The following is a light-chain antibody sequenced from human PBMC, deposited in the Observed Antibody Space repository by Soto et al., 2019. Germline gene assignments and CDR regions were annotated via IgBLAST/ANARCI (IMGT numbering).Light chain of an antibody. CDR2: GGN. Sequence: QSALTQPASVSGSPGQSITISCTGTSNDVGFYNLVSWYQQHPGKAPKLMIYGGNNRPSGVSNRFSGSKSGNTASLTISGLQAEDEADYYCCSYSGSSTYVFGIGTKLTVL. V-gene: IGLV2-23*01. CDR1: SNDVGFYNL. CDR3: CSYSGSSTYV. J-gene: IGLJ1*01.